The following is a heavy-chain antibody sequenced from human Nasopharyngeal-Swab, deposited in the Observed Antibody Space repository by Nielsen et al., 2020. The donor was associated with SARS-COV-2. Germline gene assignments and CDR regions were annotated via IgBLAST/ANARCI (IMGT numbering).Heavy chain of an antibody. J-gene: IGHJ6*02. CDR1: GYSFTSYW. V-gene: IGHV5-51*01. CDR2: IYPGDSDT. Sequence: GGSLRLSCTGSGYSFTSYWIGWVRQLPGKGLEWMGIIYPGDSDTIYSPSFEGQVTISADMSINTAYLQWSSLKASDTAIYFCARLPHCGGDCPPDVWGQGTSVTVSS. D-gene: IGHD2-21*02. CDR3: ARLPHCGGDCPPDV.